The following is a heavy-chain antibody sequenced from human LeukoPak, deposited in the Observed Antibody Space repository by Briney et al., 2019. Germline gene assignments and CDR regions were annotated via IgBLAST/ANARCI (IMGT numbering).Heavy chain of an antibody. CDR2: IIPIFGTA. CDR3: ARGYCSSTSCHRGAFDI. CDR1: GGTFSSYA. V-gene: IGHV1-69*01. J-gene: IGHJ3*02. Sequence: GSSVKVSCKASGGTFSSYAISWVRQAPGQGLEWMGGIIPIFGTADYAQKFQGRVTITADESTSTAYMELSSLRSEDTAVYYCARGYCSSTSCHRGAFDIWGQGTMVTVSS. D-gene: IGHD2-2*01.